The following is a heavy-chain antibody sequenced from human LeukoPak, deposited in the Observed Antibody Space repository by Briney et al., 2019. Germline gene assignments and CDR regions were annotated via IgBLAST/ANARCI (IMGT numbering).Heavy chain of an antibody. J-gene: IGHJ4*02. D-gene: IGHD2-8*01. Sequence: GGSLRLSCAASGFTFSNYAMSWVRQAPGKGLEWVSSINGSGGSTYYADSVKGRFTISRDNSKNTLYLQMNSLRAEDTAVYYCAKDTGMVYAQYYFDYWGQGTLVTVSS. CDR3: AKDTGMVYAQYYFDY. V-gene: IGHV3-23*01. CDR1: GFTFSNYA. CDR2: INGSGGST.